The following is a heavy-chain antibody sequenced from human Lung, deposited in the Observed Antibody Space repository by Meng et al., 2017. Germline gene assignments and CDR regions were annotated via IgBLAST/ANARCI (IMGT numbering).Heavy chain of an antibody. J-gene: IGHJ4*02. D-gene: IGHD2-15*01. Sequence: EVQLVESGGGLVTPGGSLRLSCAASGFTFSNYSMNWVRQAPGKGLEWVSSISSDSRYIFYAGSVKGRFTISRDNAKNSLYLQMHSLRPEDTAVFYCARFETVGVATGDFWGQGTLVTVSS. V-gene: IGHV3-21*01. CDR3: ARFETVGVATGDF. CDR1: GFTFSNYS. CDR2: ISSDSRYI.